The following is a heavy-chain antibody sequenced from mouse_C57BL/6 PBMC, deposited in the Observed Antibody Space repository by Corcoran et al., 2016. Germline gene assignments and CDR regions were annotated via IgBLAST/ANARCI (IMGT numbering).Heavy chain of an antibody. D-gene: IGHD1-1*01. CDR3: ARRGPLYGMDY. Sequence: QIQLVQYGPELKKPGETVKISCKASGYTFTTYGMSWVKQAPGKGLKWMGRINTYSGVPTYADDFKGRFAFSLKTSASTAYLQINNLKNEDTATYFCARRGPLYGMDYWGQGTTLTVSS. V-gene: IGHV9-3*01. CDR2: INTYSGVP. J-gene: IGHJ2*01. CDR1: GYTFTTYG.